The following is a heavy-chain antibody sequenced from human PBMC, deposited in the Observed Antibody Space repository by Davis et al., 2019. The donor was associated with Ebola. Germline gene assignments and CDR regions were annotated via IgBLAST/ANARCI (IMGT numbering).Heavy chain of an antibody. CDR3: VRGGSATAY. J-gene: IGHJ4*02. CDR2: IKEDGSKE. V-gene: IGHV3-7*03. D-gene: IGHD2-15*01. CDR1: GFTFSNYW. Sequence: PGGSLRPSCAASGFTFSNYWMSWARQAPGKGLECVAHIKEDGSKEFYVDSVKGRFTISRDNAKSSLYLQMNSLRAEDTAVFYCVRGGSATAYWGQGTLVTVSS.